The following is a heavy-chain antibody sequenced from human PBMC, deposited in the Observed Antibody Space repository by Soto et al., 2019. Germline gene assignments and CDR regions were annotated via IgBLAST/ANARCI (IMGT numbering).Heavy chain of an antibody. J-gene: IGHJ5*02. D-gene: IGHD6-13*01. CDR1: GFTFSSYA. Sequence: LRLSCASSGFTFSSYAMHWLRQTPDKGLEWVAAISYHGTNKYYADSVKGRFTISRDNSKSTLYLQMDSLRAEDTALYYCARDKNVAAAGYEDWFDPWGQGTPVTVSS. V-gene: IGHV3-30-3*01. CDR2: ISYHGTNK. CDR3: ARDKNVAAAGYEDWFDP.